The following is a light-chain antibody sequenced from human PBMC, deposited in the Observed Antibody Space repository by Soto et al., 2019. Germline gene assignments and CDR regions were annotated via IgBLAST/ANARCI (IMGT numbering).Light chain of an antibody. Sequence: DIQMTQSPSTLSASVGDRVTVTCRASQSINTWLAWYQQKPGKAPKLLIYDASSLQSGVPSRFTGRGSGTELTLTISSLQPDDFATYYSKQYTSYYRPVVQGTKVDIX. CDR3: KQYTSYYRP. CDR1: QSINTW. J-gene: IGKJ1*01. CDR2: DAS. V-gene: IGKV1-5*01.